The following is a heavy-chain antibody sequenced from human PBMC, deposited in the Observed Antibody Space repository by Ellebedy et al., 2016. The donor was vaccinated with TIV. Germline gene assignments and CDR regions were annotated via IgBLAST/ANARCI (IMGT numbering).Heavy chain of an antibody. D-gene: IGHD5-24*01. CDR1: GYSFTTRW. Sequence: GESLKISCQGSGYSFTTRWIGWARQMPGKGLEWVGIIHPAASHTKYSPSFQGQVTISADKSISTAYLQLSNLKASDTAIYYCSIAVDGTTWFDPWGQGTLVTVSS. J-gene: IGHJ5*02. V-gene: IGHV5-51*01. CDR2: IHPAASHT. CDR3: SIAVDGTTWFDP.